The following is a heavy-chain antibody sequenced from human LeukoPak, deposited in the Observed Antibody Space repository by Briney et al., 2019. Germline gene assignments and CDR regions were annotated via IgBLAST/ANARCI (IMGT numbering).Heavy chain of an antibody. CDR3: AGPDCGGDCYLEGDYYYYGMDV. V-gene: IGHV1-46*01. CDR1: GYTFTSYY. Sequence: GASVKVSCKASGYTFTSYYMHWVRQAPGQGLEWMGIINPSGGSTSYAQKFQGRVTMTRDTSTSTVYMELSSLRSEDTAVYYCAGPDCGGDCYLEGDYYYYGMDVWGQGTMVTVSS. D-gene: IGHD2-21*02. CDR2: INPSGGST. J-gene: IGHJ6*02.